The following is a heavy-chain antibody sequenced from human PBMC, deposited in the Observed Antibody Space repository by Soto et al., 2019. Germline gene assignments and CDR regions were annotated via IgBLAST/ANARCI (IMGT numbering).Heavy chain of an antibody. CDR1: GGSFSGYY. V-gene: IGHV4-34*01. CDR3: ARRGGFTYYDFWSGHGSTFDY. J-gene: IGHJ4*02. CDR2: INHSGST. D-gene: IGHD3-3*01. Sequence: SETLSLTCAVYGGSFSGYYWSWIRQPPGKGLEWIGEINHSGSTNYNPSLKSRVTISVDTSKNQFSLKLSSVTAADTAVYYCARRGGFTYYDFWSGHGSTFDYWGQGTLVTVSS.